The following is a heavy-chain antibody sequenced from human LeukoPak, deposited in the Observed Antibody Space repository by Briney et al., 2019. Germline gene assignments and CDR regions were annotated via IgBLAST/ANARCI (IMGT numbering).Heavy chain of an antibody. V-gene: IGHV3-30*04. CDR2: ISYDGSNK. Sequence: GGSLRLSCAASGFTFSSYAMHWVRRAPGKGLEWVAVISYDGSNKYYADSVKGRFTISRDNSKNTLYLQMNSLRAEDTAVYYCASYEGDVVVVAATSSFDYWGQGTLVTVSS. J-gene: IGHJ4*02. CDR1: GFTFSSYA. CDR3: ASYEGDVVVVAATSSFDY. D-gene: IGHD2-15*01.